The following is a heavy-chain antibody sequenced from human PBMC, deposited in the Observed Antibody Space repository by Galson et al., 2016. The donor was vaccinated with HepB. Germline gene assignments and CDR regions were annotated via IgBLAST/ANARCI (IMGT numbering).Heavy chain of an antibody. D-gene: IGHD3-10*01. V-gene: IGHV3-23*01. CDR1: GFTFSTYG. CDR2: ISGSGGST. J-gene: IGHJ6*02. Sequence: LRLSCAAPGFTFSTYGMSWVRQAPGKGLEWVSVISGSGGSTYYADSVKGRFTISRDNSKNTLYLQMNSLRAEDTAVYYCARVITMVRGILKQRDYYGMDVWGHGTTVTGSS. CDR3: ARVITMVRGILKQRDYYGMDV.